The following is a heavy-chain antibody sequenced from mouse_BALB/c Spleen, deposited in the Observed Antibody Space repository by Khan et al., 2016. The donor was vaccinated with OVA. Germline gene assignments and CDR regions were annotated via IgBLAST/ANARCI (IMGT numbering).Heavy chain of an antibody. CDR1: GFSLTAYG. D-gene: IGHD2-9*01. Sequence: QVQLKQSGPGLVAPSQSLSITCTVSGFSLTAYGVNWVRQPPGKGLEWLGMIWGNGNTDYKSALKSRLSISKDNSKSQVFLKMNSRQTDDNARYXCARAYYGYDDSSMAYWGQGTSVTVSS. CDR2: IWGNGNT. CDR3: ARAYYGYDDSSMAY. J-gene: IGHJ4*01. V-gene: IGHV2-6-7*01.